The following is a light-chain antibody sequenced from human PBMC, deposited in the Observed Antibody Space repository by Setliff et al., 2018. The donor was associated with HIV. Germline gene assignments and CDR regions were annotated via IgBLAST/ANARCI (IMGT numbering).Light chain of an antibody. J-gene: IGLJ1*01. CDR1: SSDVGSYSL. CDR3: CSYAGTSTYV. V-gene: IGLV2-23*02. Sequence: QSALAQPASVSGSPGQSITISCSGTSSDVGSYSLVSWYQHHPGKAPKLLISEVSKRPSGISRRFSGSKSGYTASLTISGLQAEDEADYYCCSYAGTSTYVFGSGTKVTVL. CDR2: EVS.